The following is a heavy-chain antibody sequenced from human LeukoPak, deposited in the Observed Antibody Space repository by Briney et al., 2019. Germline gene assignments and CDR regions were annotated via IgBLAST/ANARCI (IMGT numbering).Heavy chain of an antibody. D-gene: IGHD6-25*01. Sequence: GDSIXXSTYXXARIRQPPGKGLEWIGSVYYGRSPYYNPSLESRATISVDTSKNHFSLKMSSVTAADTAVYYCARSSGTGTFSYWGQGTLVTVSS. CDR1: GDSIXXSTYX. J-gene: IGHJ4*02. V-gene: IGHV4-39*02. CDR2: VYYGRSP. CDR3: ARSSGTGTFSY.